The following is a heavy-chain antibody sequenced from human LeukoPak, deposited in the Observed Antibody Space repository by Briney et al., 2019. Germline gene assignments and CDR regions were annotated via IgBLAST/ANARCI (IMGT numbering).Heavy chain of an antibody. J-gene: IGHJ4*02. CDR3: ARHGTYYYDTSGYYTIDY. CDR1: GGSIRSSSYY. Sequence: SETLSLTCTVSGGSIRSSSYYWGWIRQPPGRGLEWIGSVYYSGSTYYNPSLRSRVTISVDTSKNQFSLKLSSVTAADTAVYYCARHGTYYYDTSGYYTIDYWGQGILVTVSS. CDR2: VYYSGST. D-gene: IGHD3-22*01. V-gene: IGHV4-39*01.